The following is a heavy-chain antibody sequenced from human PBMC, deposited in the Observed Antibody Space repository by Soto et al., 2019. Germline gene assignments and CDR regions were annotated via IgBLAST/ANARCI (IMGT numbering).Heavy chain of an antibody. CDR1: GGYISSGGYY. CDR3: ARDFFDSSDYTTNWFDP. CDR2: IYHSGNA. V-gene: IGHV4-39*01. Sequence: SETLSLTCTVSGGYISSGGYYWSWIRQHPGKGLEWIGCIYHSGNAYYNPSLKSRVTISVDTSKNQFSLKLTSVTAADAALYYCARDFFDSSDYTTNWFDPWGQGTLVTVSS. D-gene: IGHD3-22*01. J-gene: IGHJ5*02.